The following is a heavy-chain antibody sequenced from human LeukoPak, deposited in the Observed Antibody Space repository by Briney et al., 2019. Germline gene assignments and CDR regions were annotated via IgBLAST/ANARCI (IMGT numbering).Heavy chain of an antibody. J-gene: IGHJ4*02. CDR2: IRKDGSNN. D-gene: IGHD2-2*03. Sequence: PGGSLRLSCAASGFTSSNYGMHWVRQAPGKGLDWVAFIRKDGSNNYYADSVKGRFTISRDNSKNTLSLQMNSLRAEDTAVYYCAKDGWDYWGQGTLVTVSS. CDR1: GFTSSNYG. V-gene: IGHV3-30*02. CDR3: AKDGWDY.